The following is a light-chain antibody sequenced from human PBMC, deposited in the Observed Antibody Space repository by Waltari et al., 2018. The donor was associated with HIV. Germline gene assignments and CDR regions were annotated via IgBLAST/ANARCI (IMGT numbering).Light chain of an antibody. Sequence: QSVLTQPPSASGTPGQKVTISCSGSSSNSGNDNVYLYQQLPGTTHKLLIYKNIQRPSGVPDRFAGSKSGTSAYLAISGLRSEDEADYYCVGWDASLSAYVFGAGTKVTVL. CDR3: VGWDASLSAYV. J-gene: IGLJ1*01. CDR1: SSNSGNDN. CDR2: KNI. V-gene: IGLV1-47*01.